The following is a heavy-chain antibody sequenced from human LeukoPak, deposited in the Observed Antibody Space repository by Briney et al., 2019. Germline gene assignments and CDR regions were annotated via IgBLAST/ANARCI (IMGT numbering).Heavy chain of an antibody. Sequence: GASVKVSCKASGDIFNSSSISWVRQAPGQGLEWMGGIIPIFGSANYAQEFQGRVTITTDQSTTTAYMELSSLSSEDTAVYYCARVGRSRGSLPNSYYYMDVWGKGTTVTVSS. V-gene: IGHV1-69*05. CDR2: IIPIFGSA. CDR3: ARVGRSRGSLPNSYYYMDV. J-gene: IGHJ6*03. CDR1: GDIFNSSS. D-gene: IGHD1-26*01.